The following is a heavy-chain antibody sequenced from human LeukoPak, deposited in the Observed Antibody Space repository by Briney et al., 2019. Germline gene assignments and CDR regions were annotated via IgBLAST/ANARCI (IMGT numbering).Heavy chain of an antibody. CDR3: ASGWASNYDFWSGSPTNLFDY. D-gene: IGHD3-3*01. J-gene: IGHJ4*02. V-gene: IGHV1-69*13. Sequence: SVKVSCKASGGTFSSYAISWVRQAPGRGLEWMGGIIPIFGTANYAQKFQGRVTITADESTSTAYMELSSLRSEDTAVYYCASGWASNYDFWSGSPTNLFDYWGQGTLVTVSS. CDR2: IIPIFGTA. CDR1: GGTFSSYA.